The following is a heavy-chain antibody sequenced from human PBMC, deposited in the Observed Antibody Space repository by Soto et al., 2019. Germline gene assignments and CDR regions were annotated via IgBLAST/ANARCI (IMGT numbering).Heavy chain of an antibody. J-gene: IGHJ4*02. CDR1: GGSVSSGSHH. CDR2: IYYSGGT. D-gene: IGHD2-15*01. V-gene: IGHV4-61*01. Sequence: QVQLQESGPGLVKPSGTLSLTCTVSGGSVSSGSHHWSWIRQPPGKGLEWIGYIYYSGGTNYNPSLESRVTISVDTSKNQFSLKLSSVTAADTAVYYCARDGLCSGGDCYVDSWGQGTLVTVSS. CDR3: ARDGLCSGGDCYVDS.